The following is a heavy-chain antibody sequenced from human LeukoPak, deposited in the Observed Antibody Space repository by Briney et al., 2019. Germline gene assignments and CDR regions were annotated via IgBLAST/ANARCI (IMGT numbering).Heavy chain of an antibody. J-gene: IGHJ4*02. CDR1: GFSLSSYW. V-gene: IGHV3-7*01. Sequence: GGSLRLSCAASGFSLSSYWMSWVRQAPGKGLEWVAKIKQDGSDKYYVDSVKGRFTISRDNAKNSLYLQMNSLRAEDTAVYYCARRYYYGSGSPLDYWGQGTLVTVSS. D-gene: IGHD3-10*01. CDR2: IKQDGSDK. CDR3: ARRYYYGSGSPLDY.